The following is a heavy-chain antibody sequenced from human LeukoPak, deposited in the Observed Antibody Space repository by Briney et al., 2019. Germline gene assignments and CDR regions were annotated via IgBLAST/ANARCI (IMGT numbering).Heavy chain of an antibody. CDR1: GYTFTSYA. D-gene: IGHD6-19*01. Sequence: ASVKVSCKASGYTFTSYAMHWVRQAPGQRLEWMGWINAGNGNTKYSQKFQGRVTITRDTSASTAYMELSSLRSEDTAVYYCARGIAVAASGAFDIWGQGTMVTVSS. V-gene: IGHV1-3*01. CDR3: ARGIAVAASGAFDI. J-gene: IGHJ3*02. CDR2: INAGNGNT.